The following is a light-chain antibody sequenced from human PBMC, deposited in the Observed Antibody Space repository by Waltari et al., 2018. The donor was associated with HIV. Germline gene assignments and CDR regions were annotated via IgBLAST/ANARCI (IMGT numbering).Light chain of an antibody. J-gene: IGLJ2*01. V-gene: IGLV1-40*01. CDR2: GNR. Sequence: QSVLTQSPSVSGAPGRRGTISCTGSSANSGGGDEGLWYQQLPGTAPKLLIYGNRNRPSGVPDRFSASKSGASASLAITGLRAEAEATYYCQSYDSDLSSWFFGGGTKLTVL. CDR1: SANSGGGDE. CDR3: QSYDSDLSSWF.